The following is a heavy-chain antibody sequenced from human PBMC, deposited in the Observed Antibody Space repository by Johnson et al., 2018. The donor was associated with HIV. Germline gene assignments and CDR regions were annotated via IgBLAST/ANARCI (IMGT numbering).Heavy chain of an antibody. J-gene: IGHJ3*02. Sequence: QMQLVESGGGLVQPGGSLRLSCAASGFTVTNKYMSWVRQAPGKGLEWVSVMYGGGSTIYYADSVKGRFTISRANAKNSLYQQMNSLRAEDTAVYYCARACSGGSCYEEKSPDAFDIWGQGTMVTVSS. CDR2: MYGGGSTI. D-gene: IGHD2-15*01. CDR3: ARACSGGSCYEEKSPDAFDI. CDR1: GFTVTNKY. V-gene: IGHV3-11*04.